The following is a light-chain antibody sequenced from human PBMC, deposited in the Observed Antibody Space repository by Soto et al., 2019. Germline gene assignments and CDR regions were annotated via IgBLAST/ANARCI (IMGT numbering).Light chain of an antibody. Sequence: QPVLTQSPSASASLGASVKLTCTLSSGHSSYAIAWHQQRPEKGPRYLMKLNSDGSHSKGDGIPDRFSGSSSGAERYLTISSLQSEDEADYYCQTWVTSIQVFGGGTQLTVL. J-gene: IGLJ2*01. V-gene: IGLV4-69*01. CDR2: LNSDGSH. CDR1: SGHSSYA. CDR3: QTWVTSIQV.